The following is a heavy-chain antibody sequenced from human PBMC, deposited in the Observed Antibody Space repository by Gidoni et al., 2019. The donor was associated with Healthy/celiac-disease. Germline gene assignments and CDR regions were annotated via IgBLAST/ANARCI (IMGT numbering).Heavy chain of an antibody. CDR1: GFTFSSYA. Sequence: EVQLVESGGGLVQPGGSLRLPCSASGFTFSSYAMHWFRQAPGKGLEYVSAISSNGGSTYYADSVKGRFTISRDNSKNTLYLQMSSLRAEDTAVYYCVKAYPYSSGNYFQHWGQGTLVTVSS. J-gene: IGHJ1*01. D-gene: IGHD6-19*01. V-gene: IGHV3-64D*08. CDR2: ISSNGGST. CDR3: VKAYPYSSGNYFQH.